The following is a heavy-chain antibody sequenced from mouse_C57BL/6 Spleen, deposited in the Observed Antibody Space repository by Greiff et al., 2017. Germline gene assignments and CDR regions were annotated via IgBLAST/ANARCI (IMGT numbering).Heavy chain of an antibody. CDR2: IDPETGGT. J-gene: IGHJ2*01. CDR1: GYTFTDYE. Sequence: QVQLQQSGAELVRPGASVTLSCKASGYTFTDYEMHWVKQTPVHGLEWIGAIDPETGGTAYNQKFKGKAILTADKSSSTAYMELRSLTSEDSAVYYCTGGYFYFDYWGQGTTLTVSS. V-gene: IGHV1-15*01. D-gene: IGHD2-3*01. CDR3: TGGYFYFDY.